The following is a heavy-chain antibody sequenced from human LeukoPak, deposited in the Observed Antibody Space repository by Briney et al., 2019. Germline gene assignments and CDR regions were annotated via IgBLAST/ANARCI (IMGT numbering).Heavy chain of an antibody. D-gene: IGHD1-26*01. J-gene: IGHJ4*02. CDR1: GYTLTELS. CDR2: FDPEDGET. V-gene: IGHV1-24*01. CDR3: AIPSGSLLPLDY. Sequence: GASVKVSCQVSGYTLTELSMHWLRQAPAKGREWMGGFDPEDGETIYAQKFQGRVTITEDTSTDTAYMELSSLRSEDTAVYYCAIPSGSLLPLDYWGQGTLVTVSS.